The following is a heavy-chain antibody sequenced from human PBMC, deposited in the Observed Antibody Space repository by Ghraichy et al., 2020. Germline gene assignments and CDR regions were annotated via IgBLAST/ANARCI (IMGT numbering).Heavy chain of an antibody. D-gene: IGHD5-12*01. CDR2: ISSSSSTI. CDR3: AREDIVATSAEGTFDY. CDR1: GFTFSSYS. Sequence: GGSLRLSCAASGFTFSSYSMNWVRQAPGKGLEWVSYISSSSSTIYYADSVKGRFTISRDNAKNSLYLQMNSLRDEDTAVYYCAREDIVATSAEGTFDYWGQGTLVTVSS. J-gene: IGHJ4*02. V-gene: IGHV3-48*02.